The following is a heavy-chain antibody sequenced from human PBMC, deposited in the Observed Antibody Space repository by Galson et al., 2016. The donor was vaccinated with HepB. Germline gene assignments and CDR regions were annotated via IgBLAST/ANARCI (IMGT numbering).Heavy chain of an antibody. V-gene: IGHV3-53*01. D-gene: IGHD5/OR15-5a*01. CDR2: ISSDGRT. CDR1: GFSVSRNY. Sequence: SLRLSCAASGFSVSRNYMTWVRQAPGKGLEWVSSISSDGRTYHADSVKGRFTISRDNSKNTLFLQMNGLRADDTAVYYCARDIYEGAMDVWGKGTTVTVFS. J-gene: IGHJ6*03. CDR3: ARDIYEGAMDV.